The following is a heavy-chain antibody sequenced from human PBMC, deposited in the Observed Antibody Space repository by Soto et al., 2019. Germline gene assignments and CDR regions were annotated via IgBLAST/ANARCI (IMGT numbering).Heavy chain of an antibody. V-gene: IGHV3-9*01. Sequence: PVGSLRLSCAASGLRLRSFATNWVRQAPGKGLEWISGISWNSGSIGYADSVKGRFTISRDNAKNSLYLQMNSLRAEDTALYYCAKDSAPPYSSSWSNSSGWYENYYYYGMDVWGQGTTVTVSS. CDR2: ISWNSGSI. CDR3: AKDSAPPYSSSWSNSSGWYENYYYYGMDV. D-gene: IGHD6-13*01. CDR1: GLRLRSFA. J-gene: IGHJ6*02.